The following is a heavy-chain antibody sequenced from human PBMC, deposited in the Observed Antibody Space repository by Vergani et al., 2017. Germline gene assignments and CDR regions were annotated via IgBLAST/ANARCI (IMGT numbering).Heavy chain of an antibody. D-gene: IGHD1-26*01. CDR3: AKDYRVGATDAFDI. V-gene: IGHV3-30*18. CDR2: ISYDGSNK. J-gene: IGHJ3*02. CDR1: GFTFSSYG. Sequence: QVQLVESGGGVVQPGRSLRLSCAASGFTFSSYGMHWVRQAPGKGLEWVAVISYDGSNKYYADSVKGRFTISRDNSKNTLYLQMNSLSAEDTAVYYCAKDYRVGATDAFDIWGQGTMVTVSS.